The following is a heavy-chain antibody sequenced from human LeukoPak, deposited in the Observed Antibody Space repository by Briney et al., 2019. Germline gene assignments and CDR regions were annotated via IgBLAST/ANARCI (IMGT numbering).Heavy chain of an antibody. V-gene: IGHV4-59*11. CDR1: GVSICILH. D-gene: IGHD2-15*01. Sequence: SETLSLTRAVFGVSICILHWNWPGPAPGEGLVGWVHLYLSGSTDYNPTLKGRVTISVDTSKNPVSLKVSSVTAADTAVYYCAREGGRGGFDYWGQGTQVTVSS. CDR2: LYLSGST. CDR3: AREGGRGGFDY. J-gene: IGHJ4*02.